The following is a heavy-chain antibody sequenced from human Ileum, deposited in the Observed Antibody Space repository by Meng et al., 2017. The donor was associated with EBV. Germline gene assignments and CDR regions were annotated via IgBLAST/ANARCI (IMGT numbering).Heavy chain of an antibody. V-gene: IGHV4-4*02. J-gene: IGHJ4*02. Sequence: GQLRGSGPGLVQPSGTLSLACSVSGGSMSSTNWWSWVRQPPGKGLEWIGEIYHSGSTNYNPSLKSRVSISVDKSKNQFSLKLSSVTAADTAVYYCARADKVRFDYWGQGTMVTVSS. CDR3: ARADKVRFDY. CDR1: GGSMSSTNW. CDR2: IYHSGST.